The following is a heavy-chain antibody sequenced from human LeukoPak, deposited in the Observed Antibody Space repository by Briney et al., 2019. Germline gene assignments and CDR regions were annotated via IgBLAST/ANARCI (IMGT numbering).Heavy chain of an antibody. CDR1: GYTFTSHG. CDR3: ARAVASTYYYYYMDV. D-gene: IGHD2-15*01. V-gene: IGHV1-18*01. CDR2: ISAYNGNT. J-gene: IGHJ6*03. Sequence: EASVKVSCKASGYTFTSHGIIWVRQAPGQGLEWMGWISAYNGNTNYAQKLQGRVTMTTDTSTTTAYMELRSLRSDDTAVYYCARAVASTYYYYYMDVWGKGTTVTVSS.